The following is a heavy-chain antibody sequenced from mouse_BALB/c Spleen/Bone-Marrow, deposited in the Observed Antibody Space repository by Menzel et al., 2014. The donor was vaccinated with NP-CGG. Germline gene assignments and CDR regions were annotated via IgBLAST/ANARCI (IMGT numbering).Heavy chain of an antibody. V-gene: IGHV4-1*02. Sequence: EVKLMESGGGLVQPGGSLKLSCAASGFDFSRYWMSWVRQAPGKGLEWIGEINPDSSTINYTPSLKDKFIISRDNAKNTLYLQMSKVRSEDTALYYCARMHYYGYVAYWGQGALDTVSA. CDR1: GFDFSRYW. CDR3: ARMHYYGYVAY. J-gene: IGHJ3*01. CDR2: INPDSSTI. D-gene: IGHD1-2*01.